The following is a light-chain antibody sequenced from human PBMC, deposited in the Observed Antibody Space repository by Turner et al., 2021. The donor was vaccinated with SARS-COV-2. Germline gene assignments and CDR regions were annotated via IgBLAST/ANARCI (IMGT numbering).Light chain of an antibody. J-gene: IGKJ4*01. CDR2: AAS. CDR1: QGISSY. Sequence: DIQLTQSPSFLSASVGDRVTITCRASQGISSYLAWYQQKPGKAPKLLIYAASTLQSGVPSRFSGSESGTEFTLTINSLQPEDFATYYCQQLNTYPLTFGGGTKVEI. V-gene: IGKV1-9*01. CDR3: QQLNTYPLT.